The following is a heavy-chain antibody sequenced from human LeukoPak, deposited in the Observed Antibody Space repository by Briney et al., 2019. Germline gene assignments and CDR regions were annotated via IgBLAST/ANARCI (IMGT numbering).Heavy chain of an antibody. D-gene: IGHD3-9*01. CDR2: ISGSGGNT. V-gene: IGHV3-23*01. CDR3: AKEAVDYDILTGYYTTGYFDY. J-gene: IGHJ4*02. CDR1: GGSISSGGYY. Sequence: ETLSLTCTVSGGSISSGGYYWSWIRQHPGKGLEWVSGISGSGGNTYYADSVKGRFTISRDNSKNTLYLQMSSLRAEDTAVYYCAKEAVDYDILTGYYTTGYFDYWGQGTLVTISS.